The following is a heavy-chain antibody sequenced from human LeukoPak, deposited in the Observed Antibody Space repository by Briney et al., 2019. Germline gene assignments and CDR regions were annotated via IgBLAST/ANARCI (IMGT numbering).Heavy chain of an antibody. V-gene: IGHV3-30*04. CDR1: GFTFSSYA. J-gene: IGHJ4*02. D-gene: IGHD1-26*01. Sequence: GGFLRLSCAASGFTFSSYAMHWVRQAPGKGLEWVAVISYDGSNKYYADSVKGRFTISRDNSKNTLYLQMNSLRAEDTAVYYCARDGPINRVGATDGGNDYWGQGTLVTVSS. CDR3: ARDGPINRVGATDGGNDY. CDR2: ISYDGSNK.